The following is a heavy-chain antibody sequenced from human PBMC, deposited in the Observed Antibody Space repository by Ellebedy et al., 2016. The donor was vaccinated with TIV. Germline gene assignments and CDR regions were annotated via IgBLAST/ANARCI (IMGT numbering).Heavy chain of an antibody. CDR3: ARGRGGSYSIPFDY. Sequence: SETLSLXXTVSGYSITDGYYWGWIRQTPGKGLEWIGSISHNGFTYDNPSLKSRVTMSVDTSKNQFSLMLTSVTAADTAVYYCARGRGGSYSIPFDYWGQGALVTVSS. CDR1: GYSITDGYY. CDR2: ISHNGFT. D-gene: IGHD1-26*01. J-gene: IGHJ4*02. V-gene: IGHV4-38-2*02.